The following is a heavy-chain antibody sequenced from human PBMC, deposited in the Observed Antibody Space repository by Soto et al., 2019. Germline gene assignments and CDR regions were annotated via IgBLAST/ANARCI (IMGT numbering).Heavy chain of an antibody. D-gene: IGHD6-13*01. CDR1: GYSLRSGYY. CDR2: IYHSGST. Sequence: SETLSLTCAVSGYSLRSGYYWGWIRQPPGKGLEWIGSIYHSGSTYYNPSLKSRVTISVDTSKNQFSLKLSSVTAADTAVYYCARKARAGYSSTQFGNWLDPWGQGTLVTIAS. CDR3: ARKARAGYSSTQFGNWLDP. J-gene: IGHJ5*02. V-gene: IGHV4-38-2*01.